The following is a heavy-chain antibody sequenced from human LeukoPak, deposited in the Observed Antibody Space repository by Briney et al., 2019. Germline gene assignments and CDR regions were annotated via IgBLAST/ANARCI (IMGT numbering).Heavy chain of an antibody. D-gene: IGHD3-10*01. CDR3: ATDRAYYGSGPGAFDI. CDR2: FDPEDGET. CDR1: GYTLTELS. J-gene: IGHJ3*02. Sequence: ASVKVSCKVSGYTLTELSMHWVRQAPGKGLEWMGGFDPEDGETIYAQKFQGRVTMTEDTSTDTAYMELSSLRSEDTAVYYCATDRAYYGSGPGAFDIWGQGTMVTASS. V-gene: IGHV1-24*01.